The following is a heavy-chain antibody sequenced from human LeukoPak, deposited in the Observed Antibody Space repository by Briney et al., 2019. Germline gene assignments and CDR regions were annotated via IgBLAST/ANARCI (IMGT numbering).Heavy chain of an antibody. J-gene: IGHJ6*03. Sequence: SETLSLTCSVSGGSIDDYFWSWIRQPAGKGLEWIGRVSSSGSTNSNPSLNRRITMSVDTSKTQISLKLSYVTAADTAVYYCARCLNTYYYHSSGYSPEHYYMDVWGTGTTVTVSS. D-gene: IGHD3-22*01. V-gene: IGHV4-4*07. CDR2: VSSSGST. CDR3: ARCLNTYYYHSSGYSPEHYYMDV. CDR1: GGSIDDYF.